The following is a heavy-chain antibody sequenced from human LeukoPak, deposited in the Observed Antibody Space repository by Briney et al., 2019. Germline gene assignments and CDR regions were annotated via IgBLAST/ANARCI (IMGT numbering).Heavy chain of an antibody. CDR3: ARNGYSYGPFDY. J-gene: IGHJ4*02. V-gene: IGHV4-39*01. CDR1: GGSISSSSSY. D-gene: IGHD5-18*01. CDR2: IYYSGST. Sequence: SETLSLTCTVSGGSISSSSSYWGWIRQPPGKGLEWIGGIYYSGSTYYNPSLKSRVTVSVDTSKNQFSLNLRSVTGADTAVYYCARNGYSYGPFDYWGQGTLVTVSS.